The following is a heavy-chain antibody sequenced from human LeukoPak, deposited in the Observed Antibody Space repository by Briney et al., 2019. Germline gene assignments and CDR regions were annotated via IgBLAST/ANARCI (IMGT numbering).Heavy chain of an antibody. J-gene: IGHJ4*02. V-gene: IGHV3-33*01. CDR3: ARADSAYYYAQDY. D-gene: IGHD3-22*01. CDR1: RFTFSSYG. Sequence: GGSLRLSCAASRFTFSSYGMHWVRQAPGKGLEGVAVIYYDGSNKYYADSVKGRFTISRDNAKNLLYLQLNSLRAEDTAVYYCARADSAYYYAQDYWGQGTLVTVSS. CDR2: IYYDGSNK.